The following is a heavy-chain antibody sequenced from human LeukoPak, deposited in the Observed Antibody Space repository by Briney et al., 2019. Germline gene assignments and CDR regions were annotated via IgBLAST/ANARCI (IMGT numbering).Heavy chain of an antibody. V-gene: IGHV1-69*13. CDR3: ATVEQVYCSSTSCYVGPYYYMDV. CDR1: GYTFTAYY. Sequence: VASVKVSCKASGYTFTAYYMHWVRQAPGQGLEWMGGIIPIFGTANYAQKFQGRVTITADESTSTAYMELSRLRSDDTAVYYCATVEQVYCSSTSCYVGPYYYMDVWGKGTTVTVSS. CDR2: IIPIFGTA. J-gene: IGHJ6*03. D-gene: IGHD2-2*01.